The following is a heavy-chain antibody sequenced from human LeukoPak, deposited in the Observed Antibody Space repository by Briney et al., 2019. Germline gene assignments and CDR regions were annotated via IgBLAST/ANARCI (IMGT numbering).Heavy chain of an antibody. J-gene: IGHJ6*03. Sequence: SETLSLTCAVYGGSFSGYYWSWIRQPPGKGLEWIGEINHSGSTNYNPSLKSRVTISVDTSKNQFSLKLSSVTAADTAVYYCARKYYYMDVWGKGTTVTVSS. V-gene: IGHV4-34*01. CDR1: GGSFSGYY. CDR3: ARKYYYMDV. CDR2: INHSGST.